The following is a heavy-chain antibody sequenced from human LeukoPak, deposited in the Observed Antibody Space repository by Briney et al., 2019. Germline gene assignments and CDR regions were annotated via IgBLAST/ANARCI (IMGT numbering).Heavy chain of an antibody. V-gene: IGHV3-23*01. Sequence: TGGSLRLSCAASGFTFSSYAMSWVRQAPGKGLEWVSAISGSGGSTYYADSVKGRFTISRDNSKNTLYLQMNSLRAEDTAVYYCAKVGSYYYYYYMDVWGKGTTVTVSS. CDR2: ISGSGGST. J-gene: IGHJ6*03. CDR1: GFTFSSYA. D-gene: IGHD1-26*01. CDR3: AKVGSYYYYYYMDV.